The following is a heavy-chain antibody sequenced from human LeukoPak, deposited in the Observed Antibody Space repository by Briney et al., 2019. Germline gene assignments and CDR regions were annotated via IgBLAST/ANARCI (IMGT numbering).Heavy chain of an antibody. Sequence: ASVKVSCKASGYTFTNYVMHWVRQAPGQRLEWMGWINAGNGNTNYAQKLQGRVTMTTDTSTSTAYMELRSLRSDDTAVYYCARDGGLLCFGDDSQFDPWGQGTLVTVSS. CDR3: ARDGGLLCFGDDSQFDP. D-gene: IGHD3-10*01. V-gene: IGHV1-3*01. CDR1: GYTFTNYV. J-gene: IGHJ5*02. CDR2: INAGNGNT.